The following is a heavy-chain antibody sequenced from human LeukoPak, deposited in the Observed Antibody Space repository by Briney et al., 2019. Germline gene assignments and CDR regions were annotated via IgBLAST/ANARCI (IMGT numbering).Heavy chain of an antibody. CDR2: FIPIFGTA. J-gene: IGHJ5*02. V-gene: IGHV1-69*13. D-gene: IGHD2-21*01. CDR3: AASYCGGDCYLPGNWFDP. Sequence: ASVKVSCKASGGTFSSYAISWVRQAPGQGLEWMGGFIPIFGTANYAQKLQGRVTITADESTSTAYMELSSLRSEDTAVYYCAASYCGGDCYLPGNWFDPWGQGTLVTVSS. CDR1: GGTFSSYA.